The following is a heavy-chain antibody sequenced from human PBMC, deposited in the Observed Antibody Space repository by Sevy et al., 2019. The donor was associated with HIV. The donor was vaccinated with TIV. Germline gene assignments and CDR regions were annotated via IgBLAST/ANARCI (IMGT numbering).Heavy chain of an antibody. CDR2: IKSKTDGGTT. CDR1: GFTFNDAW. CDR3: STDPIIVLLVTDGMDV. Sequence: GGSLRLSCAASGFTFNDAWVTWIRQAPGKGLEWVGRIKSKTDGGTTDYAAAVKGRFSISRDDSKNTVYLQMNSLKTEDTAVYYCSTDPIIVLLVTDGMDVWGQGTTVTVSS. J-gene: IGHJ6*02. V-gene: IGHV3-15*01. D-gene: IGHD2-8*02.